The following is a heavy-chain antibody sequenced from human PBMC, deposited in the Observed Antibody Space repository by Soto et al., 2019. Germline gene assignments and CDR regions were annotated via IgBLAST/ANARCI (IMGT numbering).Heavy chain of an antibody. CDR2: INTFHGSK. CDR1: VYTFTTQG. D-gene: IGHD2-21*01. Sequence: ASVKVSCKASVYTFTTQGISWGRQAPGQGLEWVGWINTFHGSKDYAQKFQDRVTMTTETSTSTAYMELRNLRSEGTAVYYCARDPHIRSRRKIDLWGQGTNRTVSS. J-gene: IGHJ4*02. CDR3: ARDPHIRSRRKIDL. V-gene: IGHV1-18*01.